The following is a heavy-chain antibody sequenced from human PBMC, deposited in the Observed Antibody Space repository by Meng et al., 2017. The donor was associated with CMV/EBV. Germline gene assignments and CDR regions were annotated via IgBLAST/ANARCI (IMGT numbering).Heavy chain of an antibody. V-gene: IGHV3-53*01. J-gene: IGHJ6*02. CDR3: ARDCSSTSCYYLGGMDV. CDR2: IYSGGST. D-gene: IGHD2-2*01. Sequence: GGSLRLSCAASGFTVSSNYMGWVRQAPGKGLEWVSVIYSGGSTYYADSVKGRFTISRDKSKNTLYLQMNSLIAEDTAVYYCARDCSSTSCYYLGGMDVWGQGTTVTVSS. CDR1: GFTVSSNY.